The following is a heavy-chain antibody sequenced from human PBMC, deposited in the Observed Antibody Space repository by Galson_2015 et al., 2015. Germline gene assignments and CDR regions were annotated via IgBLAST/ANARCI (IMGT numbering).Heavy chain of an antibody. J-gene: IGHJ6*02. CDR3: AREVPRHYDFGSGYDRRRNPDVYGMDV. CDR2: IIPIFGTA. D-gene: IGHD3-3*01. V-gene: IGHV1-69*13. Sequence: SVKVSCKASGGTFSSYATSWVRQAPGQGLEWMGGIIPIFGTANYAQKFQGRVTITADESTSTAYMELSSLRSEDTAVYYCAREVPRHYDFGSGYDRRRNPDVYGMDVWGQGTTVTASS. CDR1: GGTFSSYA.